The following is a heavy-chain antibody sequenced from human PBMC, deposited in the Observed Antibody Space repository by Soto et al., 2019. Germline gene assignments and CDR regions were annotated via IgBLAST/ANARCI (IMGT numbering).Heavy chain of an antibody. V-gene: IGHV3-74*01. J-gene: IGHJ6*03. CDR3: ARGDLVVAATRYYYYYMDV. Sequence: GGSLRLSCASSGFTFSSYWMHWVRQAPGRGLVWVSRINSDGSSTSYADSVKGRFTISRDNAKNTLYLQMNSLGAEDTAVYYCARGDLVVAATRYYYYYMDVWGKGTTVTVS. CDR1: GFTFSSYW. D-gene: IGHD2-15*01. CDR2: INSDGSST.